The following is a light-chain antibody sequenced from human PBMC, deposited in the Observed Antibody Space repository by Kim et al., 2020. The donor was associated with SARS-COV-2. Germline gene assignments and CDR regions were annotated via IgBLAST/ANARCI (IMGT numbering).Light chain of an antibody. J-gene: IGLJ1*01. CDR3: SSYTSSSTYV. CDR1: SSDVGGYNY. V-gene: IGLV2-14*04. Sequence: GQSITISCTGTSSDVGGYNYVSWYQQHQGKAPKLMIYDVSKRPSGVSNRFSGSKSGNTGSLTISGLQAEDEADYYCSSYTSSSTYVFGTGTKVTVL. CDR2: DVS.